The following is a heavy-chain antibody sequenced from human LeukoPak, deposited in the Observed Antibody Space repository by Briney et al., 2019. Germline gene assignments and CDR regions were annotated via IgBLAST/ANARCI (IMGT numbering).Heavy chain of an antibody. V-gene: IGHV3-11*04. Sequence: PGGSLRLSCAASGSTFSNAWMSWVRQAPGKGLEWVSYISSSGSTIYYADSVKGRFTISRDNAKNSLYLQMNSLRAEDTAVYYCARGTGYSYEVVAFDIWGQGTMVTVSS. D-gene: IGHD5-18*01. CDR3: ARGTGYSYEVVAFDI. J-gene: IGHJ3*02. CDR1: GSTFSNAW. CDR2: ISSSGSTI.